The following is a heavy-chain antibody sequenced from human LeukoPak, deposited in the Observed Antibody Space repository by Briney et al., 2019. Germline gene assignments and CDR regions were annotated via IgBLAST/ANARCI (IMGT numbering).Heavy chain of an antibody. J-gene: IGHJ4*02. CDR1: GYSFSSYW. CDR3: ARLGYSYGQGDY. CDR2: VWPGDSNT. D-gene: IGHD5-18*01. Sequence: GESLQISCKGSGYSFSSYWIGWVRQMPGKGLEWMGIVWPGDSNTKYSPSLEGRVTISVDRSITTAYLQWSSLMASDTAMYYCARLGYSYGQGDYWGQGTLLTVFS. V-gene: IGHV5-51*01.